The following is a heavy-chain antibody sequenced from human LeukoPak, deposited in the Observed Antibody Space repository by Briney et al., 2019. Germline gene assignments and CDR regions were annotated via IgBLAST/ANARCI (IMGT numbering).Heavy chain of an antibody. J-gene: IGHJ3*02. CDR2: ISYDGSNT. Sequence: PGGSLRLSCAASGFTFSSYGMHWVRQAPGKGLEWVAVISYDGSNTYYEDSAKGRFAISRDNSKNTLYLQISSLRAEDTAIYYCTRHQYDAFEIWGQGTMVTVSS. V-gene: IGHV3-30*03. D-gene: IGHD4-11*01. CDR3: TRHQYDAFEI. CDR1: GFTFSSYG.